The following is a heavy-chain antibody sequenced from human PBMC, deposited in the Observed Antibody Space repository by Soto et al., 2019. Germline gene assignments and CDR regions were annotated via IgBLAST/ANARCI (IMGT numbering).Heavy chain of an antibody. CDR2: VWYDGSSK. J-gene: IGHJ6*02. D-gene: IGHD6-13*01. V-gene: IGHV3-33*06. CDR1: GFKFTIYD. CDR3: AKDRSSSLDGMGV. Sequence: GGSLRLSCAASGFKFTIYDMHWVRQAPGKGLEWVAVVWYDGSSKYYADSVKGRFTISRDNSKNTLYLQVNSLRAEDTAVYYCAKDRSSSLDGMGVWGQGTTVTVSS.